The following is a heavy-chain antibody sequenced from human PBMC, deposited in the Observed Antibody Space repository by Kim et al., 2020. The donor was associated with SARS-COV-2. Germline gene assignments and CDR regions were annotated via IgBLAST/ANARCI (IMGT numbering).Heavy chain of an antibody. CDR1: GGSISSGSRY. CDR2: IYSSGST. V-gene: IGHV4-31*02. J-gene: IGHJ4*02. Sequence: SETLSLTCTVSGGSISSGSRYWTWVRQHPGKGLQWIGYIYSSGSTYYNPSLKSRVTISVDTSKNQFSLKLSSVTAADTAVYYCARGGVYRYGPFQYWGQGTLVTVSS. CDR3: ARGGVYRYGPFQY. D-gene: IGHD5-18*01.